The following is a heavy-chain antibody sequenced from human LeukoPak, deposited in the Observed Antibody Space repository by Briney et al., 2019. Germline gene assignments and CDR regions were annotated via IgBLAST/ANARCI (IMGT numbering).Heavy chain of an antibody. D-gene: IGHD2-15*01. Sequence: PGGSLRLSCAASGFTFSSYAMHWVRQAPGKGLEWVAVISYDGSNKYYADSVKGRFTISRDNSKNTLYLQMNSLRAEDTAVYYCAREVTNRGGSFDYWGQGTLVTVSS. CDR3: AREVTNRGGSFDY. V-gene: IGHV3-30*04. CDR1: GFTFSSYA. CDR2: ISYDGSNK. J-gene: IGHJ4*02.